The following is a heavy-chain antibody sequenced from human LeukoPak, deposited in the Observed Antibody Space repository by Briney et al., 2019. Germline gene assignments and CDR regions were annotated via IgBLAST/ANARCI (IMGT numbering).Heavy chain of an antibody. Sequence: SGTLSLTCTVSGASISSSGYYWGWIRQPPGRGLEWIGTIYYSGNTYFHPSLMNRVTISVDTSKNQFSLKLSSVTAADTAVYYCARHSMVVDAFDIWGQGTMVTVSS. CDR1: GASISSSGYY. CDR2: IYYSGNT. V-gene: IGHV4-39*01. D-gene: IGHD2-8*01. CDR3: ARHSMVVDAFDI. J-gene: IGHJ3*02.